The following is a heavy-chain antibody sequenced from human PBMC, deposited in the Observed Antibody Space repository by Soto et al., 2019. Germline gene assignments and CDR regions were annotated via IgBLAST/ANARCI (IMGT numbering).Heavy chain of an antibody. CDR2: ISSSSSYI. J-gene: IGHJ4*02. D-gene: IGHD3-16*02. Sequence: PGGSLRLSCAASGFTFSSYSMNWVRQAPGKGLEWVSSISSSSSYIYYADSVKGRFTISRDNAKNSLYLQMNSLRAEDTAVYYCARDQITFGGVIVDFDYWGQGTLVTVSP. V-gene: IGHV3-21*01. CDR1: GFTFSSYS. CDR3: ARDQITFGGVIVDFDY.